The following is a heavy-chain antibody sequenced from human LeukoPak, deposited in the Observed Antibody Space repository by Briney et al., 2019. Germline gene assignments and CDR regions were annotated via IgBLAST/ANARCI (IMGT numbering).Heavy chain of an antibody. D-gene: IGHD5-12*01. CDR1: GLGFGSFW. Sequence: GGSLRLSCAASGLGFGSFWMSWVRQAPGKGLEWVANINQDGREKDYVDSVKGRFTISRDNAKNSLYLQMNSLRAEDTAVYYCARGEGYSGHADWGQGTLVTDSS. J-gene: IGHJ4*02. V-gene: IGHV3-7*04. CDR2: INQDGREK. CDR3: ARGEGYSGHAD.